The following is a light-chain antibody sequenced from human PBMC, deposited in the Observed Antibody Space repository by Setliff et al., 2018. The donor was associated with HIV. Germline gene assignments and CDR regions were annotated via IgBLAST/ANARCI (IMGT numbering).Light chain of an antibody. V-gene: IGLV2-11*01. Sequence: QSVLTQPRSVSGSPGQSVTISCTGTSSDVGVYNYVSWYQHHPGKAPKLMIYDXTTRPSGVPDRFSGSKSGNTASLTISGLQAADEADYYCCSYSSIPPXXFGTGTKVTVL. J-gene: IGLJ1*01. CDR3: CSYSSIPPXX. CDR1: SSDVGVYNY. CDR2: DXT.